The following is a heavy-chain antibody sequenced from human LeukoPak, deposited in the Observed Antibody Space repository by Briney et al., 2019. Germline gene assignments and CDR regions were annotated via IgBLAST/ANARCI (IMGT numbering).Heavy chain of an antibody. J-gene: IGHJ4*02. V-gene: IGHV5-51*01. Sequence: GESLKISCNGSGYSFTSYWIGWVRQMPGKGLGWLVIFYTGDADNRYRPPFQGQVTISDDKSISHAFLQWSRLEASATAIYYCAREDGSSGCAGFYWGQRTLVTVSS. CDR1: GYSFTSYW. CDR3: AREDGSSGCAGFY. D-gene: IGHD3-22*01. CDR2: FYTGDADN.